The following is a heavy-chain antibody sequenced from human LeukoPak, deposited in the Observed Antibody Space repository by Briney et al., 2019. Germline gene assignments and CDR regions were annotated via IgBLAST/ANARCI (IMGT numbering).Heavy chain of an antibody. J-gene: IGHJ5*02. V-gene: IGHV4-39*01. Sequence: SETLSLTCTVSGESIRSSTYYWGWIRQPPGKGLEWIGSIYYSGSTYYNPSLKSRVTISVDTSKNQFSLKLSSVTAADTAVYYCARHRAIVVVPAAIYWFDPWGQGTLVTVSS. D-gene: IGHD2-2*01. CDR3: ARHRAIVVVPAAIYWFDP. CDR2: IYYSGST. CDR1: GESIRSSTYY.